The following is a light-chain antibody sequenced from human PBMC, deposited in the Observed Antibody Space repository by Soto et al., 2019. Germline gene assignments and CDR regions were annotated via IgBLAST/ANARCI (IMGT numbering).Light chain of an antibody. CDR3: CSYTTSNTRQIV. V-gene: IGLV2-14*01. CDR2: DVR. J-gene: IGLJ1*01. CDR1: SSDVGGYNY. Sequence: QSALTQPASGSGSPGQSITISCTGTSSDVGGYNYVSWYQQHPGKAPKFMIYDVRNRPSGVSNRFSGSKSGNTASLTISGLQAEDEADYYCCSYTTSNTRQIVFGTGTKVTVL.